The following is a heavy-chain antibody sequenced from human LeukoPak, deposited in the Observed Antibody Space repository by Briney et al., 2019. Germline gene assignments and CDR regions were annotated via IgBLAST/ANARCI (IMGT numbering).Heavy chain of an antibody. D-gene: IGHD3-10*01. CDR1: GYIFTRYG. Sequence: ASVKVSCKASGYIFTRYGVTWVRQAPGQGLEWMGWISAYNGNTRYEEKVQDRVTMTTDTSTNTVYMELRSLRSGDSAVYYCGRENFASETYYCDYWGQGTQVTVSS. CDR2: ISAYNGNT. J-gene: IGHJ4*02. CDR3: GRENFASETYYCDY. V-gene: IGHV1-18*01.